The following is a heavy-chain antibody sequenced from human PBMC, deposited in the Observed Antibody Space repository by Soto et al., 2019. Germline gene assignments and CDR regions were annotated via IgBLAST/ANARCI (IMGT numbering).Heavy chain of an antibody. J-gene: IGHJ4*02. D-gene: IGHD1-26*01. V-gene: IGHV3-48*02. CDR2: ISASSAAI. CDR1: GFSFGTYA. Sequence: EVQLEESGGDLVQPGGSLRLSCTGSGFSFGTYAMNWVRQAPGKGLEWVSYISASSAAIDYADSVKGRFTVVRDNAKNSLFLQMNSLRDEDTALYYCASDRSVGGTLYYYLESWGQGTLVTVSS. CDR3: ASDRSVGGTLYYYLES.